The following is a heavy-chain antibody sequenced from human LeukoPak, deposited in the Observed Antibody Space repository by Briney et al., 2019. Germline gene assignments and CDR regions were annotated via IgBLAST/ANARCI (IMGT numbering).Heavy chain of an antibody. CDR1: GGSITFGSYY. J-gene: IGHJ4*02. CDR2: IYTSGRT. V-gene: IGHV4-61*02. CDR3: ARARVIPASFDD. Sequence: SQTLSLTCTVSGGSITFGSYYWTWIRQPAGKGLEWIGRIYTSGRTFYNPSLKSRVTISMDTSMNQFYPRLNSVTAADTAVYYCARARVIPASFDDWGQGALVTVSS. D-gene: IGHD3-16*02.